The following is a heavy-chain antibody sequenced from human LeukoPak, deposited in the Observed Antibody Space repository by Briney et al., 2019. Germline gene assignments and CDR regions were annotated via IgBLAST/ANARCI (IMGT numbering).Heavy chain of an antibody. CDR3: ARGVHSGSYYSSDY. D-gene: IGHD3-10*01. CDR2: IYYSGST. V-gene: IGHV4-39*07. J-gene: IGHJ4*02. Sequence: SETLSLTCTVSGGSIRSSSYYWGWIRQSPGKGLEWIGSIYYSGSTYYNPSLKSRVTISVDTSKNQFSLKLSSVTAADTAVYYCARGVHSGSYYSSDYWGQGTLVTVSS. CDR1: GGSIRSSSYY.